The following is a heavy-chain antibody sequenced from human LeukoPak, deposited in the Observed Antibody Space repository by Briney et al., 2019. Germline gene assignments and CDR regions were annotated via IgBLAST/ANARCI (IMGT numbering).Heavy chain of an antibody. CDR1: GFPVGSDY. CDR2: VYGGGET. J-gene: IGHJ4*02. D-gene: IGHD6-6*01. V-gene: IGHV3-66*01. Sequence: GRSLTLARAVPGFPVGSDYIASVRHATGKGLEWDSVVYGGGETYYADSVKGRFTVSRDNSKNTVYLQMNSLRAEDTAVYFCARGGLADRPSDCWGQGTLVTVSS. CDR3: ARGGLADRPSDC.